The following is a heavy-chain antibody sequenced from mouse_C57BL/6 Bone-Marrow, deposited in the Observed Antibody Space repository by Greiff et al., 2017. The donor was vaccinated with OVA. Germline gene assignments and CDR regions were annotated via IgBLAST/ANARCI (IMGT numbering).Heavy chain of an antibody. CDR2: ISSGSSTI. D-gene: IGHD2-2*01. V-gene: IGHV5-17*01. CDR3: ARVGWLRRYWYFDV. CDR1: GFTFSDYG. J-gene: IGHJ1*03. Sequence: EVQGVESGGGLVKPGGSLKLSCAASGFTFSDYGMHWVRQAPEKGLEWVAYISSGSSTIYYADTVKGRFTISRDNAKNTLFLQMTSLVYEDTAMCYCARVGWLRRYWYFDVWGTGTTVTVSS.